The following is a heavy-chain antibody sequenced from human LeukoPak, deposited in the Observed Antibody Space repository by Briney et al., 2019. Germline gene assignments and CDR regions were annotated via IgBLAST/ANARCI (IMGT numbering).Heavy chain of an antibody. Sequence: SETLSLTCAVYGGSFSGYYWTWIRQLPGKGLEWIGEINHSGSTNYNPSLKSRVTVSVDTSKNQFSLKLTSVTAADTAVYYCARAREPVAIDYWGQGTLVTVSS. CDR1: GGSFSGYY. J-gene: IGHJ4*02. CDR3: ARAREPVAIDY. D-gene: IGHD5-12*01. CDR2: INHSGST. V-gene: IGHV4-34*01.